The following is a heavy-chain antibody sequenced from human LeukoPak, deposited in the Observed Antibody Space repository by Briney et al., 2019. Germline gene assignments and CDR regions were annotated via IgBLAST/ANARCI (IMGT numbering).Heavy chain of an antibody. CDR3: ARGGGVVVPAAIPKTILGYYYYMDV. Sequence: PGGSLRLSCAASGFTFSSYGMHWVRQAPGKGLEWVAVISYDGSNKYYADSVKGRFTISRDNSKNTLYLQMNSLRAEDTAVYYCARGGGVVVPAAIPKTILGYYYYMDVWGKGTTVTVSS. CDR2: ISYDGSNK. CDR1: GFTFSSYG. D-gene: IGHD2-2*02. V-gene: IGHV3-30*19. J-gene: IGHJ6*03.